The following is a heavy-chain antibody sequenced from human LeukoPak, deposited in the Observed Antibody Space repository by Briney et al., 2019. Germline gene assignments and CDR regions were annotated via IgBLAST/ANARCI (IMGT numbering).Heavy chain of an antibody. D-gene: IGHD4-17*01. CDR1: GFTFSSYG. Sequence: GGSLRLSCAASGFTFSSYGMHWVRQAPGKGLEWVAVIWYDGSNKYYADSVKGRVTISRDNSKNTLYLQMNSLRAEDTAVYYCARGRTVTTIFLSFDYGMDVWGQGTTVTVSS. V-gene: IGHV3-33*01. CDR2: IWYDGSNK. J-gene: IGHJ6*02. CDR3: ARGRTVTTIFLSFDYGMDV.